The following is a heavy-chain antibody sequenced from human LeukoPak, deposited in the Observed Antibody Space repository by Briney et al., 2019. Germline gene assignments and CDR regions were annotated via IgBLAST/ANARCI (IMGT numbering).Heavy chain of an antibody. D-gene: IGHD3-9*01. J-gene: IGHJ4*02. CDR2: IIPIFGTA. V-gene: IGHV1-69*05. CDR1: GGTFSSYA. Sequence: GASVKVSCKASGGTFSSYAISWVRQAPGQGLEWMGGIIPIFGTANYAQKFQGRVTITTVESTSTAYMELSSLRSEDTAVYYCARGYFDWLPYFLDYWGQGTLVTVSS. CDR3: ARGYFDWLPYFLDY.